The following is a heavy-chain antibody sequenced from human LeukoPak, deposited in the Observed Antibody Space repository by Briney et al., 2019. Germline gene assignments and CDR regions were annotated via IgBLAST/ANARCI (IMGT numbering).Heavy chain of an antibody. CDR1: GFTFSSYG. J-gene: IGHJ4*02. Sequence: GGSLRLSCAASGFTFSSYGMHWVRQAPGKGLEWVAVISYDGSNKYYADSVKGRFTTSRDNSKNTLYLQMNSLRDEDTAVYYCAKTPILGVVATSYDYWGQGTLVTVSS. D-gene: IGHD3-3*01. CDR3: AKTPILGVVATSYDY. CDR2: ISYDGSNK. V-gene: IGHV3-30*18.